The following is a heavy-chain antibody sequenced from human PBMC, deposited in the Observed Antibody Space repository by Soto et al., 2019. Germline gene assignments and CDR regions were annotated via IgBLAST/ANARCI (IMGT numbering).Heavy chain of an antibody. CDR1: GFTFTSSA. D-gene: IGHD3-10*01. Sequence: VASVKVSCKASGFTFTSSAVQWVRQARGQRLEWIGWIVVGSGNTNYAQKFQERVTITRDMSTSTAYMELSSLRSEDTAVYYCAALDYTMVRGVISYYYYGMDVWGQGTTVTVSS. V-gene: IGHV1-58*01. CDR3: AALDYTMVRGVISYYYYGMDV. CDR2: IVVGSGNT. J-gene: IGHJ6*02.